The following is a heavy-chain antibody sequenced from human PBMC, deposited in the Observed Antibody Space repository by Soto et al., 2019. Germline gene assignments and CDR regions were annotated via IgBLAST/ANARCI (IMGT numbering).Heavy chain of an antibody. Sequence: EVQLLESGGGLVQPGGSLRLSCAASGFTFSSYAMSWVRQAPGKGLEWVSSISGSGGSTYYADSVKGRFTISRDNSKNSLYLQMNSLRAEDTGVYYCAKDLGYRSFCSGGSCYSCDYWGQGTLVTVSS. CDR1: GFTFSSYA. CDR3: AKDLGYRSFCSGGSCYSCDY. D-gene: IGHD2-15*01. J-gene: IGHJ4*02. CDR2: ISGSGGST. V-gene: IGHV3-23*01.